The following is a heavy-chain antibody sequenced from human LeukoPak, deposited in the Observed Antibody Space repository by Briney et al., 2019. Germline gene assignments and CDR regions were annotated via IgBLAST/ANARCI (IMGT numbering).Heavy chain of an antibody. J-gene: IGHJ3*02. V-gene: IGHV3-23*01. CDR3: ARTGSGWFDAFDI. D-gene: IGHD6-19*01. Sequence: GGSLRLSCAASGFSFNNYAMSWVRQAPGKGLEWVAGISAGATRTYYAASVRGRFTISRDNAKNSLYLQMNSLRAEDTAVYYCARTGSGWFDAFDIWGQGTMVTVSS. CDR1: GFSFNNYA. CDR2: ISAGATRT.